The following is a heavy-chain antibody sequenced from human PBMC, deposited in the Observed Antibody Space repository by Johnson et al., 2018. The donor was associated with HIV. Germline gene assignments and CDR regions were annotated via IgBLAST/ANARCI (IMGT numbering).Heavy chain of an antibody. CDR1: GFTFSNAW. Sequence: VQLVESGGGLVKPVGSLRLSCAASGFTFSNAWMNWVRQAPGQGLGWVGRIQSKTDSGTLEYSAPVKGRFTISRDDSKNTRYLQMNNLTTEDTAMYYCITSVYVQGAFDIWGQETMVTVCS. J-gene: IGHJ3*02. V-gene: IGHV3-15*01. CDR2: IQSKTDSGTL. D-gene: IGHD3-10*02. CDR3: ITSVYVQGAFDI.